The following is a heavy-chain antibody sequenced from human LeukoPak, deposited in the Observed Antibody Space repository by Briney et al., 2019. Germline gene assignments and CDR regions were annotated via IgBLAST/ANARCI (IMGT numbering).Heavy chain of an antibody. CDR1: GGTFSSYA. V-gene: IGHV1-18*01. CDR3: ARKDYGDYFFDY. D-gene: IGHD4-17*01. CDR2: ISAYNGNT. Sequence: ASVKVSCKASGGTFSSYAISWVRQAPGQGLEWMGWISAYNGNTNYAQKLQGRVTMTTDTSTSTAYMELRSLRSDDTAVYYCARKDYGDYFFDYWGQGTLVTVSS. J-gene: IGHJ4*02.